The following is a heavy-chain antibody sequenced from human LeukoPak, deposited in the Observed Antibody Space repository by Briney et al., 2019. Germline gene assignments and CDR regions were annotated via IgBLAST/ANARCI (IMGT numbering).Heavy chain of an antibody. D-gene: IGHD3-10*01. CDR3: AREVMVRGVMIPAFDI. CDR2: IYTSGST. Sequence: SETLSLTCTVSGGSISSGSYYWRWIRQPAGKGLEWIGRIYTSGSTNYNPSLKSRVTISVDTSKNQFSLKLSSVTAADTAVYYCAREVMVRGVMIPAFDIWGQGTMVTVSS. CDR1: GGSISSGSYY. J-gene: IGHJ3*02. V-gene: IGHV4-61*02.